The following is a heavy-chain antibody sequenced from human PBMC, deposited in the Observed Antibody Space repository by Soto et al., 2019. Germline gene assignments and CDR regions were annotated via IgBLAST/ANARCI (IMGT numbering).Heavy chain of an antibody. J-gene: IGHJ5*02. V-gene: IGHV4-31*03. CDR3: AGGSSKSWFDP. D-gene: IGHD6-6*01. CDR2: IYYNGNT. Sequence: QVQLQESGPGLVKASQTLSLTCTVSGGSISSGGYYWSWIRQHPGKGLEWIGYIYYNGNTYYNPSPKSRITISLDTSKNQFSLKLTSVTAADTAVYYCAGGSSKSWFDPWGQGTLVTVSS. CDR1: GGSISSGGYY.